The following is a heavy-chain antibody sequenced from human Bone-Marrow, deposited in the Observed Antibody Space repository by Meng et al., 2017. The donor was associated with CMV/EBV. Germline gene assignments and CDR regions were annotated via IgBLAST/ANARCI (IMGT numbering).Heavy chain of an antibody. CDR1: GFTFSSYG. J-gene: IGHJ1*01. D-gene: IGHD2-21*01. CDR3: AKDQTYCGGDCYSVQGY. Sequence: GESLKISCAASGFTFSSYGMHWVRQAPGKGLEWVAFIRYDGSNKYYADSVKGRFTISRDNSKNTLYLQMNSLRAEDTAVYYCAKDQTYCGGDCYSVQGYWGQGTLVTVSS. V-gene: IGHV3-30*02. CDR2: IRYDGSNK.